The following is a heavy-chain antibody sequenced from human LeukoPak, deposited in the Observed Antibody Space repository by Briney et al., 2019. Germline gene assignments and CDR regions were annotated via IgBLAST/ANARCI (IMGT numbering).Heavy chain of an antibody. CDR2: INHSGST. Sequence: SETLSLTCAVYGGSFSGYYWSWIRQPPGKGREWIGEINHSGSTNYNPSLKSRVTISVDTSKNQFSLRLSSVTAADTAVYYCARVVQYYDILTGYSSGASFDYWGQGTLVTVSS. CDR1: GGSFSGYY. J-gene: IGHJ4*02. V-gene: IGHV4-34*01. CDR3: ARVVQYYDILTGYSSGASFDY. D-gene: IGHD3-9*01.